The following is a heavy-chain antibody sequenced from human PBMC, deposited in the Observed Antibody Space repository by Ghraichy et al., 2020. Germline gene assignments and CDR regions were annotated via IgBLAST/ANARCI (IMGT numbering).Heavy chain of an antibody. CDR3: ARRRGPTVASSHYYYYYGMDV. J-gene: IGHJ6*02. D-gene: IGHD4-23*01. CDR1: GGSFSGYY. CDR2: INHSGST. Sequence: SETLSLTCAVYGGSFSGYYWSWIRQPPGKGLEWIGEINHSGSTNYNPSLKSRVTISVDTSKNQFSLKLSSVTAADTAVYYCARRRGPTVASSHYYYYYGMDVWGQGTTVTVSS. V-gene: IGHV4-34*01.